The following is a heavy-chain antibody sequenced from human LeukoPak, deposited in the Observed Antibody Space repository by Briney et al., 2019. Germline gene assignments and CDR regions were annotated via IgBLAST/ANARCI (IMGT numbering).Heavy chain of an antibody. CDR1: GGTFSSYA. Sequence: SVKVSCKASGGTFSSYAISWVRQAPGQGFEWMGGIIPIFGTANYAQKFQGRVTITADESTSTAYMELSSLRSEDTAVYYCARSSRVVVPAAIRVNWFDPWGQGTLVTVSS. D-gene: IGHD2-2*02. CDR2: IIPIFGTA. V-gene: IGHV1-69*13. J-gene: IGHJ5*02. CDR3: ARSSRVVVPAAIRVNWFDP.